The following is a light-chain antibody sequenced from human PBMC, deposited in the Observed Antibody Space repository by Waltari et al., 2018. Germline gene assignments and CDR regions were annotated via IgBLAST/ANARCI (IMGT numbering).Light chain of an antibody. Sequence: LSVSPGERATLSCRASQSVSSNLAWYQQKPGQAPRLLIYGASTRATGIPARFSGSGSGTEFTLTISSLQSEDFAVYYCQQYNNWPPRTFGQGTKVEIK. V-gene: IGKV3-15*01. CDR1: QSVSSN. J-gene: IGKJ1*01. CDR3: QQYNNWPPRT. CDR2: GAS.